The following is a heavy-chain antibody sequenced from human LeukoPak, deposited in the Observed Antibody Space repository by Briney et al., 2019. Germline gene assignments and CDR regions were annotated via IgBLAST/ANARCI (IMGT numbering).Heavy chain of an antibody. CDR1: GYSFTSYW. J-gene: IGHJ4*02. CDR2: IYPGDSDT. Sequence: GESLKISCKGSGYSFTSYWIGWVRQMPGKGLECMGIIYPGDSDTRYSPSFQGQVTISADKSISTAYLQWSSLKAADAAMYYCTRHETGPFFDYWGQGTLVTVSS. D-gene: IGHD3-10*01. V-gene: IGHV5-51*01. CDR3: TRHETGPFFDY.